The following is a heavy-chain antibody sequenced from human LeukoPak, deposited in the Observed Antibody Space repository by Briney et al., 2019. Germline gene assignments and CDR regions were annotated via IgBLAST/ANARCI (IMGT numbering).Heavy chain of an antibody. V-gene: IGHV4-34*01. Sequence: SETLSLTCAVYGGSFSGYYWSWIRQPPGKGLERIGEINHSGSTNYNPSLKSRVTISVDTSKNQFSLKLSSVTAADTAVYYCARGFGRVGDAFDIWGQGTMVTVSS. CDR2: INHSGST. J-gene: IGHJ3*02. CDR3: ARGFGRVGDAFDI. CDR1: GGSFSGYY. D-gene: IGHD3-16*01.